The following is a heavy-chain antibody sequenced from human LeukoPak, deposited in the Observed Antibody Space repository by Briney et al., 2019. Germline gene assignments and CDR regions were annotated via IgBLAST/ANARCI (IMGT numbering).Heavy chain of an antibody. CDR2: IYYSGST. J-gene: IGHJ4*02. CDR1: GFSISSSCLY. CDR3: ARDRSRYYPDY. Sequence: SETLSLTCTVSGFSISSSCLYWVRLPQAPGKGLVWIVSIYYSGSTYDNPSLKSRVTISVDTSKNQFSLKLSSVTAADTAVYYCARDRSRYYPDYWGQGTLVTVSS. V-gene: IGHV4-39*07. D-gene: IGHD3-16*01.